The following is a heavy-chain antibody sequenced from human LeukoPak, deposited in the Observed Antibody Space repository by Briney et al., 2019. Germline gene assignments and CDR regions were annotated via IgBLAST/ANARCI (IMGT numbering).Heavy chain of an antibody. J-gene: IGHJ4*02. CDR3: ARFEVNHADGPDYYYFDY. Sequence: GESLKISCKASGYSFADLWIGWVRQMPGRGLEWMGIIFPDDSDIRYNPSFQGRVSISVDMSTNTAFLQWSSLRASDTAMYYCARFEVNHADGPDYYYFDYWGQGTLVTVSS. CDR1: GYSFADLW. CDR2: IFPDDSDI. V-gene: IGHV5-51*01. D-gene: IGHD4/OR15-4a*01.